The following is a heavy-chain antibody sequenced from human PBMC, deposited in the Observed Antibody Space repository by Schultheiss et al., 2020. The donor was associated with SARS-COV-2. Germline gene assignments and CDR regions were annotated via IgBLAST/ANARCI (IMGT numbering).Heavy chain of an antibody. CDR2: INHSGST. V-gene: IGHV4-34*01. Sequence: SETLSLTCAVYGGSFSGYYWSWIRQPAGKGLEWIGEINHSGSTNYNPSLKSRVTISVDTSKNQFSLKLSSVTAADTAVYYCARRWDRYCSSTSCYKVTNWFDPWGQGTLVTVSS. D-gene: IGHD2-2*02. J-gene: IGHJ5*02. CDR3: ARRWDRYCSSTSCYKVTNWFDP. CDR1: GGSFSGYY.